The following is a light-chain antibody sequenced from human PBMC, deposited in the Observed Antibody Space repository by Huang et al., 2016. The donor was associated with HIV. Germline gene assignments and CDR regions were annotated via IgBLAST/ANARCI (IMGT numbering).Light chain of an antibody. CDR1: QDINNY. CDR2: AAS. V-gene: IGKV1-27*01. J-gene: IGKJ1*01. Sequence: DIQMTQYPSSLSASVGDRVTITCRASQDINNYLAWYQQKAGQVPKLLIYAASSLQSGVPSRFRGSGSGTGFTLTISSLQPEDVAIYYCQKYDSVPRTFGQGTKVEIK. CDR3: QKYDSVPRT.